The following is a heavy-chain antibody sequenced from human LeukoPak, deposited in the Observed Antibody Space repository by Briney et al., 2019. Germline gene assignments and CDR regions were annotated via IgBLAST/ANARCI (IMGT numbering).Heavy chain of an antibody. CDR1: GYTFTSYG. Sequence: GASVKVSCTASGYTFTSYGISWVRQAPGQGLEWMGWISAYNGNTNYAQKLQGRVTMTTDTSTSTAYMELRSLRSDDTAVYYCARGNEGYCSSTSCYSDYWGQGTLVTVSS. V-gene: IGHV1-18*01. J-gene: IGHJ4*02. D-gene: IGHD2-2*01. CDR2: ISAYNGNT. CDR3: ARGNEGYCSSTSCYSDY.